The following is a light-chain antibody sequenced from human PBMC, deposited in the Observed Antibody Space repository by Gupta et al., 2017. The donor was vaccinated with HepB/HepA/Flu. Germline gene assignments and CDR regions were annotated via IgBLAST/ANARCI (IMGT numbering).Light chain of an antibody. CDR3: QSYDNCLNAVV. J-gene: IGLJ2*01. CDR1: SSNIVAGND. CDR2: GNS. V-gene: IGLV1-40*01. Sequence: QSALTQPPSVSGARGQRVTGSCTGSSSNIVAGNDVHWYQQFPGTAPKLLIHGNSARPSGVPDRFSGSNSGTTASLAISGLQAEDEADYYCQSYDNCLNAVVFGGGTKLTVL.